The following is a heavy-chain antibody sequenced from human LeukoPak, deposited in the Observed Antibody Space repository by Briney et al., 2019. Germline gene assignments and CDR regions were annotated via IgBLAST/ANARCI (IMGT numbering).Heavy chain of an antibody. CDR2: INPNSGST. J-gene: IGHJ4*02. CDR3: ARTIWSGYCQVLFDY. Sequence: ASVKVSCKASGYTFTGYCMHWVRQAPGQGLEWMGWINPNSGSTNYAQKFQGRVTMTRDTSTSTAYMELSRLRSDDTAVYYCARTIWSGYCQVLFDYWGQGTLVTVSS. V-gene: IGHV1-2*02. D-gene: IGHD3-3*01. CDR1: GYTFTGYC.